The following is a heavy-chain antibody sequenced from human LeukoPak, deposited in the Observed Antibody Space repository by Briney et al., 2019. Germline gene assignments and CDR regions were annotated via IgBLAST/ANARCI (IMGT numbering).Heavy chain of an antibody. J-gene: IGHJ3*02. CDR2: IYYSGST. CDR1: GGSISSYY. D-gene: IGHD2-15*01. Sequence: SETLSLTCTVSGGSISSYYWSWIRQPPGKGLEWIGFIYYSGSTNYNPSLKSRVSISVDTSKNQLSLKLSSVTAADTAVYYCASLYCSGGSCYSYAFDIWGQGTMVTVSS. CDR3: ASLYCSGGSCYSYAFDI. V-gene: IGHV4-59*12.